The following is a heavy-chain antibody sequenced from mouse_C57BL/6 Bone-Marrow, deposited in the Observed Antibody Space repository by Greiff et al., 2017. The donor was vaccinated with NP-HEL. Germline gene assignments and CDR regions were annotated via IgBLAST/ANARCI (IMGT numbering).Heavy chain of an antibody. J-gene: IGHJ3*01. CDR2: ISSGGSYP. CDR1: GFTFSSYG. V-gene: IGHV5-6*01. CDR3: ASSY. Sequence: EVQLQESGGDLVKPGGSLKLSCAASGFTFSSYGMSWVRPTPDTRLEWVATISSGGSYPYYPDSVKGRFTISRDNAKNTLYLQMSSLKSEDTAMYYCASSYWGQGTLVTVSA.